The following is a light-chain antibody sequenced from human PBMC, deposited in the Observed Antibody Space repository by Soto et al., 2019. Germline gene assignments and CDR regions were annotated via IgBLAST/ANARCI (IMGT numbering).Light chain of an antibody. J-gene: IGLJ3*02. CDR2: EVT. V-gene: IGLV2-8*01. CDR3: GSHAGNSNLV. Sequence: QSALTQPPSASGSPGQSVTISCTGTSTDVGAYNFVSWYQQHPGKAPKLVIYEVTKRPSGVPDRFSGSKSGNTASLTVSGLQTEDEADYYCGSHAGNSNLVFGGGTKLTAL. CDR1: STDVGAYNF.